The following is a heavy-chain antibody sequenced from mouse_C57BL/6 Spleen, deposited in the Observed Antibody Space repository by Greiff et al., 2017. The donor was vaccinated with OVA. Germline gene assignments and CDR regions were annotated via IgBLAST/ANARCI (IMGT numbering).Heavy chain of an antibody. V-gene: IGHV1-26*01. CDR1: GYTFTDYY. D-gene: IGHD1-1*01. J-gene: IGHJ4*01. CDR2: INPKNGGT. Sequence: EVQLQQSGAELVKPGASVKISCKASGYTFTDYYMHWVKQSPGKSLEWIGDINPKNGGTNYNQKFKGKDTLTVDKYSSSAYMELRSLTSEDSAVYSWSWSVGGSTYGAMDYWGQGTSVTVSS. CDR3: SWSVGGSTYGAMDY.